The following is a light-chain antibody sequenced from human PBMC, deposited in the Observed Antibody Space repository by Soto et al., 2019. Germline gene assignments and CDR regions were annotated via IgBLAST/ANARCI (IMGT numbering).Light chain of an antibody. CDR3: QQYNSYSRT. J-gene: IGKJ1*01. V-gene: IGKV1-5*03. Sequence: DIQMTQSPSTLSASVGDRVTITCRASQSISSWLAWYQQKPGKAPKLLIYKASSLESGVPSRFSGSGSGTEFTLTISSLQPDDFXTYYCQQYNSYSRTFGQGTKVEIK. CDR1: QSISSW. CDR2: KAS.